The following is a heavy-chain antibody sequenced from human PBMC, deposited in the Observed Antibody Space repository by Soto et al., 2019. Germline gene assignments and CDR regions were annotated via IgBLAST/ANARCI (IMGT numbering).Heavy chain of an antibody. J-gene: IGHJ4*02. V-gene: IGHV4-31*03. CDR1: GGSISSGGYY. D-gene: IGHD2-15*01. Sequence: SETLSLTCTVSGGSISSGGYYWSWIRQHPGKGLEWIGYIYYSGSTYYNPSLKSRVTISVDTSKNQFSLKLSSVTAADTAVYYCARDPRNYCSGGSCYSGFDYWGQGTLVTVSS. CDR3: ARDPRNYCSGGSCYSGFDY. CDR2: IYYSGST.